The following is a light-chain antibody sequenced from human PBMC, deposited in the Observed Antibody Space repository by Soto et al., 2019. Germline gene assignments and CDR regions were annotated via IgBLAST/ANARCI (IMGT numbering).Light chain of an antibody. CDR1: QSISSY. CDR2: AAS. CDR3: QQSYSTPLDT. V-gene: IGKV1-39*01. Sequence: DIQMTQSPSSLSASVGCRVTITCRASQSISSYLNWYQQKPGKAPKLLIYAASSLQSGVPSRFSGSGSGTDFTLIISSLQPEDFATYYCQQSYSTPLDTFGQGTRLEIK. J-gene: IGKJ5*01.